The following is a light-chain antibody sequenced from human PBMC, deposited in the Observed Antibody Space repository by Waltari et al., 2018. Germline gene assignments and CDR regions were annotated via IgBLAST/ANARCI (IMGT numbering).Light chain of an antibody. CDR1: QSFSSSF. CDR3: QQSGTSPRT. Sequence: IVLTQSPGTLSLSPGERATLSCRASQSFSSSFLAWYQQNPGQAPRLLIYAASNRATGVPDRFSGSGSGTDFTLTISRLESEDVAVYYCQQSGTSPRTFGPGTKVEIK. V-gene: IGKV3-20*01. CDR2: AAS. J-gene: IGKJ1*01.